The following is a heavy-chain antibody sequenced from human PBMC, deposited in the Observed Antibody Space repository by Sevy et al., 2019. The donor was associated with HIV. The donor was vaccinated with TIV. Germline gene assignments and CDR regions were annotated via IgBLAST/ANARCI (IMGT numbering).Heavy chain of an antibody. CDR3: ARDAGYSTGWYAGY. CDR1: GFSISPYA. Sequence: GGSLRLSCAASGFSISPYAFHWVRQAPGKGLEWVALMSYDGSTRYYADSAKGRFAISKANSKNTLYLQMNSLRIEDTAIYYCARDAGYSTGWYAGYWGQGTLVTVSS. V-gene: IGHV3-30*09. J-gene: IGHJ4*02. CDR2: MSYDGSTR. D-gene: IGHD6-19*01.